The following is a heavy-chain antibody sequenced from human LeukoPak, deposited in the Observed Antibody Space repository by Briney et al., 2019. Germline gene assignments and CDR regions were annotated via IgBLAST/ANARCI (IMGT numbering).Heavy chain of an antibody. V-gene: IGHV3-23*01. D-gene: IGHD3-22*01. CDR1: GFTFSSYA. Sequence: GPLRLSCAASGFTFSSYAMSWVRQAPGKGLEWVSAISGGGGSTYYADSVKGRFTISRDNSKNTLYLQMNSLRAEDTAVYYCARELYYYDSSGYPGDYWGQGTLVTVSS. CDR3: ARELYYYDSSGYPGDY. J-gene: IGHJ4*02. CDR2: ISGGGGST.